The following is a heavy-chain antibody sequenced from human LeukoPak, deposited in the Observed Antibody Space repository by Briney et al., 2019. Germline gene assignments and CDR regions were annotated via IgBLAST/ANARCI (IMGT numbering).Heavy chain of an antibody. J-gene: IGHJ4*02. CDR2: IIPIFGTA. CDR1: GGTFSSHA. D-gene: IGHD6-19*01. Sequence: SVKVSCKASGGTFSSHAISWVRQAPGQGLEWMGGIIPIFGTANYAQKFQGRVTITTDESTSTACMELSSLRSEDTAVYYCARWYSSGWYDDPDWGQGTLVTVSS. V-gene: IGHV1-69*05. CDR3: ARWYSSGWYDDPD.